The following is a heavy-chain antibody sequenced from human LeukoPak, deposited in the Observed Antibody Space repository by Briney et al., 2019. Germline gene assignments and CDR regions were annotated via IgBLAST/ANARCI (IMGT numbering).Heavy chain of an antibody. CDR2: INHSGST. CDR3: ARVGQLAFDY. CDR1: GGSFSGYY. Sequence: ASETLSLTCAVYGGSFSGYYWSWIRQPPGKGLEWIGEINHSGSTYYNPSLKSRVTILVDTSKNQFSLKLSSVTAADTAVYYCARVGQLAFDYWGQGTLVTVSS. J-gene: IGHJ4*02. D-gene: IGHD2-2*01. V-gene: IGHV4-34*01.